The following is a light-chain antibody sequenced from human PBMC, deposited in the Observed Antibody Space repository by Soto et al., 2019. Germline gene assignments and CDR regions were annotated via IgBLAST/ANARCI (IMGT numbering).Light chain of an antibody. CDR3: QQYGSSPLVT. CDR1: QSVSSSY. CDR2: AAS. V-gene: IGKV3-20*01. Sequence: EIVLTQSPGTLSLSPGERATLSCRASQSVSSSYLACYQQKPGQPPRLLIYAASSRATGIPDRFSGSGSGTDFTLTISRLEPEDFAVYYCQQYGSSPLVTFGQGTRLEIK. J-gene: IGKJ5*01.